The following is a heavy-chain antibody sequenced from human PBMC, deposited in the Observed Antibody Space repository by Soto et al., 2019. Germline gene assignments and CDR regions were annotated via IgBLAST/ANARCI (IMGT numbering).Heavy chain of an antibody. CDR2: INHSGST. CDR1: GGSFSGYY. D-gene: IGHD6-19*01. J-gene: IGHJ4*02. Sequence: SETLSLTCAVYGGSFSGYYWSWIRQPPGKGLEWIGEINHSGSTNYNPSLKSRVTISVDTSKNQFSLKLSSVTAADTAVYYCARRTPIGYSSGWNIFDYWGQGTLVTVSS. CDR3: ARRTPIGYSSGWNIFDY. V-gene: IGHV4-34*01.